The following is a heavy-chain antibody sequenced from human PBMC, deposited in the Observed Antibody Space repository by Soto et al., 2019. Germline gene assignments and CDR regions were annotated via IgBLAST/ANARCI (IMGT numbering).Heavy chain of an antibody. J-gene: IGHJ3*01. D-gene: IGHD3-3*01. CDR3: VKAQERSAQYFAVAITAFDF. V-gene: IGHV3-30*18. CDR1: GFSFSNDG. CDR2: ISHDGNSH. Sequence: GGSLRLSCEGSGFSFSNDGIHWVRQAPGKGLEWVAVISHDGNSHHLADSVRGRFTISRDNSKNTVFLHMTSLRREDSAVYHCVKAQERSAQYFAVAITAFDFWCQGTMVTVSS.